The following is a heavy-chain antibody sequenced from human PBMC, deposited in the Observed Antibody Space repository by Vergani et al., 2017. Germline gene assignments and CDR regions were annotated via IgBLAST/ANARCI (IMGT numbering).Heavy chain of an antibody. Sequence: EVQLLESGGGLVQPGGSLRLSCEASGFSFPGYAMSWVRQAPGKGLEWVSVISGRGDSTSYADSVKGRFTISRDKSKNTLYLQMNSLRAEDTAVYYCAKPVPYHNYFDYWGQGTLVTVSS. CDR1: GFSFPGYA. D-gene: IGHD1-14*01. CDR3: AKPVPYHNYFDY. V-gene: IGHV3-23*01. CDR2: ISGRGDST. J-gene: IGHJ4*02.